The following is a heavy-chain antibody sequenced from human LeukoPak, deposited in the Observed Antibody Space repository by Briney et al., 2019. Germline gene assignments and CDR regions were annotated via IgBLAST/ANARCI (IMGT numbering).Heavy chain of an antibody. V-gene: IGHV3-48*02. D-gene: IGHD7-27*01. Sequence: GGSLRLSCAASGFTFSSYSMNWVRQAPGKGLERVSYFSGSSSFTYYADSVRGRFTISRDNAKNSLYLQMNSLRDEDTAVYYCARDPPGWGSYFDYWGQGILVTVSS. CDR1: GFTFSSYS. CDR3: ARDPPGWGSYFDY. J-gene: IGHJ4*02. CDR2: FSGSSSFT.